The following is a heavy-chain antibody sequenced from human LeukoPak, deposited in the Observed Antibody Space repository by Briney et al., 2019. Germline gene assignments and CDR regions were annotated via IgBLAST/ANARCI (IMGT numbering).Heavy chain of an antibody. J-gene: IGHJ4*02. CDR3: ARAPATVVEFDC. V-gene: IGHV1-18*01. CDR2: INTYNGDT. CDR1: GYTFTHYG. Sequence: GAPVKVSCKASGYTFTHYGITWVRQAPGQGLAWMGWINTYNGDTKCAQKLQGRVTMTTDTSTSTAFMELRSLRSDDSAVYYCARAPATVVEFDCWGQGTLVTVSS. D-gene: IGHD4-23*01.